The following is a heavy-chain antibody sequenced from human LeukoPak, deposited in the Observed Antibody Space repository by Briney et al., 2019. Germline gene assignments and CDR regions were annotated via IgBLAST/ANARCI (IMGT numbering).Heavy chain of an antibody. CDR2: IYHSGST. V-gene: IGHV4-30-2*01. J-gene: IGHJ4*02. CDR1: GGSISSGGYS. CDR3: ARDETGLLDY. D-gene: IGHD1-1*01. Sequence: KPSETLSLTCAVSGGSISSGGYSWSWIRQPPGKGLEWIGYIYHSGSTYYNPSLKSRVTISVDRSKNQFSLKLSSVTAADTAVYYRARDETGLLDYWGQGTLVTVSS.